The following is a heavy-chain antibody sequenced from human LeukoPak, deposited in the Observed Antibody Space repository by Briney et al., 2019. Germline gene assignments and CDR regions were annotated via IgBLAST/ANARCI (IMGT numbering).Heavy chain of an antibody. J-gene: IGHJ5*02. D-gene: IGHD6-13*01. Sequence: PSETLSLTCAVYGGSFSGYYWGWIRQPPGKGLEWIGEINHSGSTNYNPSLKSRVTISVDTSKNQFSLKLSSVTAADTAVYYCARKQNTAAGTRLNNGFDPWGQGTLVTVSS. CDR1: GGSFSGYY. CDR2: INHSGST. CDR3: ARKQNTAAGTRLNNGFDP. V-gene: IGHV4-34*01.